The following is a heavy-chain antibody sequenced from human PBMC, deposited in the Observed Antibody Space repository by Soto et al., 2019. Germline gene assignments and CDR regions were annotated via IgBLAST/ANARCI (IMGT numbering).Heavy chain of an antibody. J-gene: IGHJ3*02. CDR3: AXDGMTTVTTEWNDAFDI. V-gene: IGHV1-46*01. Sequence: GASVKVSCKASGYTFTSCYMHWVRQAPGQGLEWMGIINPSGGSTSYAQKFQGRVTMTRDTSTSTVYMELSSLRSEDTAVYYCAXDGMTTVTTEWNDAFDIWGQGTMVTVSS. CDR2: INPSGGST. D-gene: IGHD4-17*01. CDR1: GYTFTSCY.